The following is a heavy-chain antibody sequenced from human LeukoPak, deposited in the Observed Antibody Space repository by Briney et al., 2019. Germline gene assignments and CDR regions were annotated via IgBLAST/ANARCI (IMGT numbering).Heavy chain of an antibody. Sequence: SGTLSLTCAVSGASISSNNWWSWVRQPPGKGLEWIGEIWHSGTTNYNPSLKSRVTISVDKSKNQFSLKLNSMTAADTAVYYCMGADYGGHWGQGTLVTVSS. CDR1: GASISSNNW. V-gene: IGHV4-4*02. CDR2: IWHSGTT. CDR3: MGADYGGH. D-gene: IGHD4-17*01. J-gene: IGHJ4*02.